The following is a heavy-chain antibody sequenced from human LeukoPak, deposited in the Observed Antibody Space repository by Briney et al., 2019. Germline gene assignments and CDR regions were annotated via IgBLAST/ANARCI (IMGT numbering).Heavy chain of an antibody. J-gene: IGHJ6*03. CDR2: INHSGSA. V-gene: IGHV4-34*01. CDR1: SGSFTGYS. D-gene: IGHD2-21*01. Sequence: SETLSLTCALYSGSFTGYSWNWIRQPPGKGLEWIGEINHSGSANYNPSLESRVTISVDTSRNQFSLNLSSVTAADSAVYYCARGVAGYYFYCYMDVWGKGTTVTVSS. CDR3: ARGVAGYYFYCYMDV.